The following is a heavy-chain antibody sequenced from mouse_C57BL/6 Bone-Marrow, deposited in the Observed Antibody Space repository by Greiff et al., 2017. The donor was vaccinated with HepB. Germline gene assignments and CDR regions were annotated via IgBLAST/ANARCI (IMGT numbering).Heavy chain of an antibody. CDR3: ARARNWGWFAY. CDR1: GYTFTSYG. CDR2: IYPRSGNT. D-gene: IGHD4-1*01. Sequence: ESGAELARPGASVKLSCKASGYTFTSYGISWVKQRTGQGLEWIGEIYPRSGNTYYNEKFKGKATLTADKSSSTAYMELRSLTSEDSAVYFCARARNWGWFAYWGQGTLVTVSA. J-gene: IGHJ3*01. V-gene: IGHV1-81*01.